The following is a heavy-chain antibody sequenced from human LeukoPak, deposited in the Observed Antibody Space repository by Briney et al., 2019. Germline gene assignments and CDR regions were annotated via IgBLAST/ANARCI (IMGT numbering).Heavy chain of an antibody. Sequence: SETLSLTCAVYGGSFSGYYWSWIRQPPGKGLEWIGEINHSRSTNYNPSLKSRVTISVDTSKNQFSLKLSSVTAADTAVYYCARGYQLLSLYYYYYMDVWGKGTTVTVSS. CDR2: INHSRST. CDR3: ARGYQLLSLYYYYYMDV. V-gene: IGHV4-34*01. CDR1: GGSFSGYY. J-gene: IGHJ6*03. D-gene: IGHD2-2*01.